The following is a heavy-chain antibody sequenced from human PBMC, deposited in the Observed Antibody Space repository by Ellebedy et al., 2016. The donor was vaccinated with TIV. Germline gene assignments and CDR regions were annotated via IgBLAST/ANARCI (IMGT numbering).Heavy chain of an antibody. Sequence: ASVKVSCKASGYTFTGYSIHWVRQAPGQGLEWMGIINPSGGSANYAQKFQGRVTITADKSTSTAYMELSSLRSEDTAVYSCATCTLGSGSFDYWGQGTLVTVS. CDR3: ATCTLGSGSFDY. CDR1: GYTFTGYS. V-gene: IGHV1-46*01. CDR2: INPSGGSA. J-gene: IGHJ4*02. D-gene: IGHD3-22*01.